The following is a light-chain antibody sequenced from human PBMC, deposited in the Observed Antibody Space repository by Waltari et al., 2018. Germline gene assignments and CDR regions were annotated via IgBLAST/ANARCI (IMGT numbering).Light chain of an antibody. J-gene: IGKJ4*01. CDR1: QSVSSY. Sequence: EIVLTQSPATLSLSPGERATLSCRASQSVSSYLAWYQQKPGQAPRLLIYDASNMATGIPARFRGTGSGTDFTLTNSSLEPEDFAVYYGQQRSNWPLTFGGGTKVEIK. CDR2: DAS. CDR3: QQRSNWPLT. V-gene: IGKV3-11*01.